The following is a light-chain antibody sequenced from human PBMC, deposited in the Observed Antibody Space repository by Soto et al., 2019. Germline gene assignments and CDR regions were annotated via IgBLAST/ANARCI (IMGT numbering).Light chain of an antibody. J-gene: IGKJ2*01. V-gene: IGKV3-20*01. CDR1: QTVSSSS. CDR3: QLYGGSHMFS. Sequence: DIVLTQSPGTLSLSPGERATLSCRASQTVSSSSLAWYQQKPGQAPRLLIFGASTRAAGFPDRFSGSGSGTDFTLTISRLEPEDFAVYYCQLYGGSHMFSFGQGTKLQIK. CDR2: GAS.